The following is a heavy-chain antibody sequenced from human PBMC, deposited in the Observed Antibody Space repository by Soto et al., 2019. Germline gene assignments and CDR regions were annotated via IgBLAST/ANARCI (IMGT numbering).Heavy chain of an antibody. J-gene: IGHJ6*02. D-gene: IGHD6-6*01. CDR1: GFTFRQYG. Sequence: QVQLVESGGGVVQPGRSLRLSCAASGFTFRQYGMQWVRQAPGKGLEWVAVTFYDESKEYYADSVRGRFTISRDNSNNMLYLQMNSLRGEDTALYYCARDAAARDGRGGMDVWGQGTTVTVSS. CDR2: TFYDESKE. CDR3: ARDAAARDGRGGMDV. V-gene: IGHV3-33*01.